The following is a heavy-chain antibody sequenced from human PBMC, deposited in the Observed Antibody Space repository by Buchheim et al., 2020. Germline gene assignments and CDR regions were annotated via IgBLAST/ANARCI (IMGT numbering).Heavy chain of an antibody. CDR1: GFTFSSYA. CDR3: ARVVNYYDSRGYYLEAPFDY. Sequence: QVQLVESGGGVVQPGRSLRLSCAASGFTFSSYAMHWVRQAPGKGLEWVAVISYDGSNKYYADSVKGRFTISRDNSKNTLYLQMNHPRACETAVEYCARVVNYYDSRGYYLEAPFDYWGQGTL. J-gene: IGHJ4*02. CDR2: ISYDGSNK. D-gene: IGHD3-22*01. V-gene: IGHV3-30-3*01.